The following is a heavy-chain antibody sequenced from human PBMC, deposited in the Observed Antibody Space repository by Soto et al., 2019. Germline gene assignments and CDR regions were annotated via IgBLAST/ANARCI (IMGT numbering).Heavy chain of an antibody. CDR2: LDYSNRYT. D-gene: IGHD3-16*01. Sequence: QVQLVESGGGLVKPGGSLRLSCEASGFTFSDYYMSWIRQAPGKGLEWISYLDYSNRYTSYTDSVEGRFTISRDNAKNSLYLQMNSLRAEDTAVYYCARETLEGAFDVWGQGTLVTVSS. V-gene: IGHV3-11*05. CDR3: ARETLEGAFDV. CDR1: GFTFSDYY. J-gene: IGHJ3*01.